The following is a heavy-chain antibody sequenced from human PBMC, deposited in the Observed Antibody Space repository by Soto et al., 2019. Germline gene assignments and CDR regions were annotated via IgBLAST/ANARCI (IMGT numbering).Heavy chain of an antibody. CDR2: IRSKAYGGTT. Sequence: GSLRLSCTASGFTFGDYAMSWVRQAPGKGLEWVGFIRSKAYGGTTEYAASVKGRFTISRDDSKSIAYLQMNSLKTEDTAVYYCTRDTSPYSGSYLGHWGQGTLVTVSS. D-gene: IGHD1-26*01. J-gene: IGHJ1*01. V-gene: IGHV3-49*04. CDR3: TRDTSPYSGSYLGH. CDR1: GFTFGDYA.